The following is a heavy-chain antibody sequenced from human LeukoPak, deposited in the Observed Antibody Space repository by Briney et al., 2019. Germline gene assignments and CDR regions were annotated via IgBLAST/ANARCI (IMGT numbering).Heavy chain of an antibody. CDR3: ARDYAGYYYYMDV. CDR2: ISSSSSYI. D-gene: IGHD3-16*01. J-gene: IGHJ6*03. V-gene: IGHV3-21*01. Sequence: VGSLRLSCAASGFTFSSYSMNWVRQAPGKGLEWVSSISSSSSYIYYADSVKGRFTISRDNAKNSLYLQMNSLRAEDTAVYYCARDYAGYYYYMDVWGKGTTVTVSS. CDR1: GFTFSSYS.